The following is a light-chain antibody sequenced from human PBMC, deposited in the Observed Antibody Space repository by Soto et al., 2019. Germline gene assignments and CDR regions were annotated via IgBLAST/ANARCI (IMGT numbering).Light chain of an antibody. V-gene: IGKV2-28*01. CDR1: QSLLNSNGYNY. J-gene: IGKJ1*01. CDR3: MQALTAPPT. CDR2: LGS. Sequence: DIVMTQSPLSLPVTPGEPASISCRSSQSLLNSNGYNYLDWYLQKPGQSPQLLIYLGSNRASGVPDRFSGSGSGTDFTLKISRVEAEDVGVYHCMQALTAPPTFGQETKEELK.